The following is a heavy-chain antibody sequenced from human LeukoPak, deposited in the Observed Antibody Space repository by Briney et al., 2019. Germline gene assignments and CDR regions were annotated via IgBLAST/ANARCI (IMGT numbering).Heavy chain of an antibody. D-gene: IGHD3-3*01. CDR2: ISYDGSNK. V-gene: IGHV3-30-3*01. Sequence: RGSLRLSCAASGFTFSSYAMHWVRQAPGKGLEWVAVISYDGSNKYYADSVKGRFTISRDNSKNTLYLQMNSLRAEDTAVYYCARADLYYDFWSGYYFDYWGQGTLVTVSS. J-gene: IGHJ4*02. CDR3: ARADLYYDFWSGYYFDY. CDR1: GFTFSSYA.